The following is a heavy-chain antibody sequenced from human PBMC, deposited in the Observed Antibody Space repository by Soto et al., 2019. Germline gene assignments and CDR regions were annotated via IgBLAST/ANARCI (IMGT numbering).Heavy chain of an antibody. J-gene: IGHJ4*02. CDR1: GGSISSYY. D-gene: IGHD1-26*01. CDR2: IYYSGST. V-gene: IGHV4-59*08. CDR3: ARHKVGFSYFDY. Sequence: ETLSLTCTVSGGSISSYYWSWIRQPPGKGLEWIGYIYYSGSTNYNPSLKSRVTISVDTSKNQFSLKLSSVTAADTAVYYCARHKVGFSYFDYWGQGTLVTVSS.